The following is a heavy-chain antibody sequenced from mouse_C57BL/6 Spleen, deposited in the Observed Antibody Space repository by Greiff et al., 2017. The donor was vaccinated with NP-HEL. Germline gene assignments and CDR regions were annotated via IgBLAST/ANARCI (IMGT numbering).Heavy chain of an antibody. CDR2: IWSGGST. D-gene: IGHD1-1*01. J-gene: IGHJ4*01. CDR1: GFSLTSYG. Sequence: QVQLKESGPGLVQPSQSLSITCTVSGFSLTSYGVHWVRQSPGKGLEWLGVIWSGGSTDYNAAFISRLSISKDNSKSQVFFKMNSLQADDTAIYYCASITTVYYYAMDYWGQGTSVTVSS. CDR3: ASITTVYYYAMDY. V-gene: IGHV2-2*01.